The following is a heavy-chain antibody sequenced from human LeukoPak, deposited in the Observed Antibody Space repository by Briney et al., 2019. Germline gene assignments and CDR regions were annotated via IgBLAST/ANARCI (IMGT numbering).Heavy chain of an antibody. CDR1: GYTFTSYG. V-gene: IGHV7-4-1*02. Sequence: GASVKVSCKTSGYTFTSYGMNWVRQAPGQGLEWMGWINTNTGNPTYAQAFIGRFVFSLDTSVSTTYLQISSLKAEDTAVYYCARAPKNHYDSSGYYGIIDYWGQGTLATVSS. J-gene: IGHJ4*02. CDR2: INTNTGNP. D-gene: IGHD3-22*01. CDR3: ARAPKNHYDSSGYYGIIDY.